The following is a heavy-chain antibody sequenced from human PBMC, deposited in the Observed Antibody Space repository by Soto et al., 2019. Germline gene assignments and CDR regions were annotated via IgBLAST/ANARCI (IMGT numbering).Heavy chain of an antibody. CDR1: GYTFTSHG. V-gene: IGHV1-46*01. D-gene: IGHD6-19*01. Sequence: ASVTVSCKASGYTFTSHGITWVRQAPGQGLEWMGIINPSGGSTSYAQKLQGRVTMTRDTSTSTVYMELSSLRSEDTAVYYCARDRGSGWFYFDDWGQGNPVTVPS. CDR3: ARDRGSGWFYFDD. CDR2: INPSGGST. J-gene: IGHJ4*02.